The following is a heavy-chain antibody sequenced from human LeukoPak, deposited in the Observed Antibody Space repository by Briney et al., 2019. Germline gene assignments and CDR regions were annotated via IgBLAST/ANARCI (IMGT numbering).Heavy chain of an antibody. Sequence: PSQTLSLTCTVSGGSISSGAYYWSWIRQHPGKGLEWIGYIYYSGSTYYNLSLKSRVTISVDTSKNQFSLKLSSVTAADTAMYYCARGTPLRSDAFDIWGQGTMVTVSS. J-gene: IGHJ3*02. D-gene: IGHD5-12*01. CDR3: ARGTPLRSDAFDI. CDR1: GGSISSGAYY. CDR2: IYYSGST. V-gene: IGHV4-31*03.